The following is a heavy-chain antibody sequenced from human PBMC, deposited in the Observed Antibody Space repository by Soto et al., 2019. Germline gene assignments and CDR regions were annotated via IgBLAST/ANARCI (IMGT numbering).Heavy chain of an antibody. D-gene: IGHD3-10*01. CDR3: TRLISAAQDY. V-gene: IGHV3-73*01. CDR1: GFVFKDAS. Sequence: EVLLVESGGGLVQPGGSLKLSFAASGFVFKDASIHWVRQVSGKGLEWVGRVRDRAYNYATAYAASVKGRFTISRDDSTNTAYLQMNSLKTEDTAIYYCTRLISAAQDYWGQGTLVTVSS. J-gene: IGHJ4*02. CDR2: VRDRAYNYAT.